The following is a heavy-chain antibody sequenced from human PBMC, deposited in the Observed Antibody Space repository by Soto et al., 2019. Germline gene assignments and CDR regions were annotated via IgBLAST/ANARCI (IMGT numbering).Heavy chain of an antibody. Sequence: EVQLVESGGGLVKPGGSLRLSCAASGFTFSTYSMNWVRQAPGKGLEWVSSITSDSGYIYYADSVKGRFTISRDNAKNSLFRQMNRVRAEDTAMYYCARYPPAYCASDRSPDDSWGQGTLVTVSS. CDR1: GFTFSTYS. CDR3: ARYPPAYCASDRSPDDS. CDR2: ITSDSGYI. D-gene: IGHD2-21*02. V-gene: IGHV3-21*01. J-gene: IGHJ4*02.